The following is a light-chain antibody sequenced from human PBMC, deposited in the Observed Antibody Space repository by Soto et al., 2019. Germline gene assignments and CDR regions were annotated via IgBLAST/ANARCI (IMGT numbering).Light chain of an antibody. CDR3: CSYAGSSTYV. J-gene: IGLJ1*01. CDR2: EVS. Sequence: QSALTQPASVSGSPGQSITISCTGTSSDVGSYKYVSWYQQHPGKAPKLMIYEVSKLPSGYANRFSGSKSGNTASLTISGLQAEDEADYYCCSYAGSSTYVFGTGTKLTVL. CDR1: SSDVGSYKY. V-gene: IGLV2-23*02.